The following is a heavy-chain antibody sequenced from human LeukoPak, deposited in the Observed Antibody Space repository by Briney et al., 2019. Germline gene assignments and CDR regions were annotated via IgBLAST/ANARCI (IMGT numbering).Heavy chain of an antibody. CDR1: AYTFTSYG. CDR2: ISAYNGNT. J-gene: IGHJ3*02. CDR3: ARILDFGCAFDI. Sequence: ASVKVSCKASAYTFTSYGISWVRQAPGQGLEWMGWISAYNGNTNYAQKLQGRVTMTTDTSTSTAYMELRSLRSDDTAVYYCARILDFGCAFDIWGQGTMVTVSS. V-gene: IGHV1-18*01. D-gene: IGHD2-15*01.